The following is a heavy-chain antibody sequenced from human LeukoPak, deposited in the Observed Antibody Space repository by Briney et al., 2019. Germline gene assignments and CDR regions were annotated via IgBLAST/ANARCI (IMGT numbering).Heavy chain of an antibody. V-gene: IGHV4-59*01. CDR2: IYYSGST. J-gene: IGHJ6*02. CDR3: ARVNYLLRYVGYYGMDV. CDR1: GGSISSYY. Sequence: AETLSLTCTVSGGSISSYYWSWIRQPPGKGLEWIGYIYYSGSTNYNPSLKSRVTISVDTSKNQFSLKLSSVTAADTAVYYCARVNYLLRYVGYYGMDVWGQGTTVIVSS. D-gene: IGHD3-9*01.